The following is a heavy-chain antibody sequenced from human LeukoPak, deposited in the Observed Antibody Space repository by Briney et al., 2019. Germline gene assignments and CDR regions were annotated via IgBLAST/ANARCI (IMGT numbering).Heavy chain of an antibody. Sequence: ASVKVSCKASGYTFTSYGISWVRQAPGQGLEWMGWISAYNGNTNYAQKLQGRVTMTTDTSTSTAYMELRSLRSDDTAVYYCARDGRGSGSYYNPSDYWGQGTLVTVSS. CDR2: ISAYNGNT. J-gene: IGHJ4*02. CDR1: GYTFTSYG. V-gene: IGHV1-18*01. D-gene: IGHD3-10*01. CDR3: ARDGRGSGSYYNPSDY.